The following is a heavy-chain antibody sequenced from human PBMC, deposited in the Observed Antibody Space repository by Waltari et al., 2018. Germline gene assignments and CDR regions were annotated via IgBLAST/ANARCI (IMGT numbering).Heavy chain of an antibody. J-gene: IGHJ3*01. V-gene: IGHV4-39*01. CDR2: ISYSGAT. D-gene: IGHD5-12*01. Sequence: QLHLQESGPGLVTPSETLSLTCSVSGGSITSNRHYWGGIRQPPGKGPEWTGTISYSGATYNNPSLKSRVTISVDTSKNQYSLKLTSVTAADTAVYYCATYIGASIGTAAFDVWGQGTMVTVSS. CDR1: GGSITSNRHY. CDR3: ATYIGASIGTAAFDV.